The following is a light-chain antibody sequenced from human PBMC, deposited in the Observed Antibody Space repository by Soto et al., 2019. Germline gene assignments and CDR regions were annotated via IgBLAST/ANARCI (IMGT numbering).Light chain of an antibody. CDR3: QQSYSTLRT. J-gene: IGKJ1*01. V-gene: IGKV1-39*01. CDR2: AAS. Sequence: DIQMTQSPSSLSASVGDSVTIPCRARQSISSYLNWYQQKPGKAPKLLIYAASSLQSGIPSRFSGSGSGTDFTLTISSLQPEDFATYYCQQSYSTLRTFGQGTKVDIK. CDR1: QSISSY.